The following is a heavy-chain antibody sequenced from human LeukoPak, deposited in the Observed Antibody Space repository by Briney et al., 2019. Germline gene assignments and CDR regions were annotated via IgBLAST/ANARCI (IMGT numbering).Heavy chain of an antibody. D-gene: IGHD3-22*01. V-gene: IGHV3-66*02. CDR3: APYYYDSSGYWHYFDY. CDR1: RFTVSINY. CDR2: IYSGGST. J-gene: IGHJ4*02. Sequence: RGSLRLSCAASRFTVSINYMTWVRQAPGKGLEWVSVIYSGGSTYYADSVKGRFTISRDNSKNTLYLQMNSLRAEDTAVYYCAPYYYDSSGYWHYFDYWGQGTLVTVSS.